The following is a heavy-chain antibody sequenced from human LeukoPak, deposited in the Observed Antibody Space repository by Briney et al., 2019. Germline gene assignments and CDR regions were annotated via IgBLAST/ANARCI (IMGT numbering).Heavy chain of an antibody. D-gene: IGHD3-3*01. V-gene: IGHV4-38-2*02. CDR3: ARGAEYDFWSGYFYYYYYMDV. CDR2: TYHSGST. Sequence: PSETLSLTCTVSGDSISSGDYYWSWIRQPPGKGLEWIGSTYHSGSTYYNPSLKSRVSISVDTSKNQFSLKLSSVTAADTAVYYCARGAEYDFWSGYFYYYYYMDVWGKGTTVTVSS. CDR1: GDSISSGDYY. J-gene: IGHJ6*03.